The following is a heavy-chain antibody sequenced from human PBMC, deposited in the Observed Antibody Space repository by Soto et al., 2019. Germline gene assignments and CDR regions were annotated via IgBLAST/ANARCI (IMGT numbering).Heavy chain of an antibody. V-gene: IGHV4-4*02. CDR3: ASWGTSSSNWFDP. D-gene: IGHD2-2*01. J-gene: IGHJ5*02. CDR1: GGSISSPNW. CDR2: IDHSGRT. Sequence: QVQLQESGPGLVKPSGTLSLTCGVSGGSISSPNWWNWVRQPPGKGLEWIGEIDHSGRTKYNPSLQSRVTISVDKSKNQCSLNLISVTAADTAVYYCASWGTSSSNWFDPWGQGTLVTVSS.